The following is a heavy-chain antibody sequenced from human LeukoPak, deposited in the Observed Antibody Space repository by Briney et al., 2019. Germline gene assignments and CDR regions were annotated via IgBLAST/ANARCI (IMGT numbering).Heavy chain of an antibody. J-gene: IGHJ4*02. CDR2: ISGSGGST. CDR3: AKAVVATIGGFDY. Sequence: GGSLRLSCAASGFTFSSYAMSWVRQAPGKGLEWVSAISGSGGSTYYADSVKGRFTISRDNSKNTLYLQMNSLRAEDTAVYYSAKAVVATIGGFDYWGQGTLVTVSS. D-gene: IGHD5-12*01. CDR1: GFTFSSYA. V-gene: IGHV3-23*01.